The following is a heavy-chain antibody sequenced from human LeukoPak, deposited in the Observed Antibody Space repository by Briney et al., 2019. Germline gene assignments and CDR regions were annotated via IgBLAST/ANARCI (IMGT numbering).Heavy chain of an antibody. CDR2: ISSSNRYT. V-gene: IGHV3-11*06. J-gene: IGHJ4*02. CDR1: GFTFSDYY. D-gene: IGHD6-13*01. Sequence: PGGSLRLSCAASGFTFSDYYMSWIRQAPGKGLEWVSYISSSNRYTNYADSVKGRFTISRDNAKNSLYLQMNSLSDEDTAVYYCARDIRPLGSWSIDYWGQGTLVTVSS. CDR3: ARDIRPLGSWSIDY.